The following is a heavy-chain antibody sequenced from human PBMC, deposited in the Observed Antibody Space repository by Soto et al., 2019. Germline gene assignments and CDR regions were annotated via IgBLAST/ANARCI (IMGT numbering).Heavy chain of an antibody. CDR3: ARVNELRYFDWSRKGDGFDP. V-gene: IGHV4-59*01. D-gene: IGHD3-9*01. Sequence: PSEILSRTCTVSGGSISSYYWSWIRQPPGKGPEWIGYTYYRGSTNYNPSLKSRVTISVDTSKNQFSLKLSSVTAADTAVYYCARVNELRYFDWSRKGDGFDPWGQGTLVTVSS. CDR1: GGSISSYY. J-gene: IGHJ5*02. CDR2: TYYRGST.